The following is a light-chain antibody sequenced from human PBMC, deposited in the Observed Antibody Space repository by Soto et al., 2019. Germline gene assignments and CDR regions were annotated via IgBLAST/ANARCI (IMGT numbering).Light chain of an antibody. V-gene: IGKV3-15*01. CDR3: QQYNKSTGT. CDR1: QSVNST. J-gene: IGKJ1*01. Sequence: VLTQSTPTLSLAPGESASLSCRASQSVNSTLSWFQQKPGQPPRRXXYGXSTRAAGIPVRLSGSGSGTEFTLTISSLQSEDFAVYSCQQYNKSTGTFGQGTKVEIK. CDR2: GXS.